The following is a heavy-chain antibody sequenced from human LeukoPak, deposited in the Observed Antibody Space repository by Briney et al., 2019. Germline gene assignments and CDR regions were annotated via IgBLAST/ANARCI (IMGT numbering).Heavy chain of an antibody. D-gene: IGHD3-3*01. CDR1: GYTFTGYY. CDR3: ARLNFWSGSGYFDY. Sequence: ASVKVSCTASGYTFTGYYMHWVRQAPGQGLEWMGWINPNSGGTNYAQKFQGGVTMTRDTSISTAYMELSRLRSDDTAVYYCARLNFWSGSGYFDYWGQGTLVTVSS. J-gene: IGHJ4*02. CDR2: INPNSGGT. V-gene: IGHV1-2*02.